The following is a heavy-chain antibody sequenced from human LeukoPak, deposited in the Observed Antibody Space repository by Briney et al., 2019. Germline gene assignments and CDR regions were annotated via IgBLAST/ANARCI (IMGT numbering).Heavy chain of an antibody. J-gene: IGHJ5*02. CDR2: ISGSGGST. CDR1: GFTFSSYG. V-gene: IGHV3-23*01. CDR3: AKVPTAGTIDWFDP. D-gene: IGHD6-13*01. Sequence: PGGSLRLSCAASGFTFSSYGMSWVRQAPGKGLEWVSAISGSGGSTYYADSVKGRFTISRDNSKNTLYLQMNSLRVEDTAVYYCAKVPTAGTIDWFDPWGQGTLVTVSS.